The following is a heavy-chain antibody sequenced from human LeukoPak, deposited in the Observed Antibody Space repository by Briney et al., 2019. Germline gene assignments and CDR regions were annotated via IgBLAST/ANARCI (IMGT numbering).Heavy chain of an antibody. Sequence: SETLSLTCTVSGGFISSYYWSWIRQPAGKGLEWIGRIYTSGSTNYNPSLKSRVTMSVDTFKNQFSLKLSSVTAADTAVYYCARDAYALEWLLVKDYYGMDVWGQGTTVTVSS. V-gene: IGHV4-4*07. CDR1: GGFISSYY. CDR2: IYTSGST. CDR3: ARDAYALEWLLVKDYYGMDV. D-gene: IGHD3-3*01. J-gene: IGHJ6*02.